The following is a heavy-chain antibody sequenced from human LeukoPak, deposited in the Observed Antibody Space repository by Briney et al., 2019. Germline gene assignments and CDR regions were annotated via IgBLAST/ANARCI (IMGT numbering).Heavy chain of an antibody. CDR2: IIPIFGTA. J-gene: IGHJ4*02. V-gene: IGHV1-69*06. D-gene: IGHD6-13*01. Sequence: SVKVSCKASGGTFSSYAISWVRQAPGQGLEWMGGIIPIFGTANYAQKFQGRVTITADKSTSTAYMELSSLRSEDTAVYYCARVGILDIAAAGTAEYYFDYWGQGTLVTVSS. CDR1: GGTFSSYA. CDR3: ARVGILDIAAAGTAEYYFDY.